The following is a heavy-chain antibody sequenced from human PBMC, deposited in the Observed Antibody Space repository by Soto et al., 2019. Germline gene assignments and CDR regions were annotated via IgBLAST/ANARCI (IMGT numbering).Heavy chain of an antibody. CDR3: AKITRYEFWSGSQAGAIDY. CDR2: ISGSGGST. J-gene: IGHJ4*01. V-gene: IGHV3-23*01. CDR1: GFTFSSYA. D-gene: IGHD3-3*01. Sequence: GGSLSLCCASSGFTFSSYAMSWVRQAPGKGLEWVSAISGSGGSTYYADSVKGRFTISRDNSTNTLYLQMNSLRAEDTAVYYCAKITRYEFWSGSQAGAIDYRGQGPLVTV.